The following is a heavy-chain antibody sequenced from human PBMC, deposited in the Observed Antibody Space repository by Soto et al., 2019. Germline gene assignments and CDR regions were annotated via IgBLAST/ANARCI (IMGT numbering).Heavy chain of an antibody. J-gene: IGHJ5*02. Sequence: EVQLVESGGGLVQPGGSLRLSCAASGFIFSTYSMNWVRQAHGKWLEWISFINSGSTSIYYADYVRGRFTISRDNSANSLFLQMNSLRDEDTAVYYCARLYSTSTVSRGFDPWGQGTLVTVSS. CDR1: GFIFSTYS. D-gene: IGHD6-13*01. CDR3: ARLYSTSTVSRGFDP. CDR2: INSGSTSI. V-gene: IGHV3-48*02.